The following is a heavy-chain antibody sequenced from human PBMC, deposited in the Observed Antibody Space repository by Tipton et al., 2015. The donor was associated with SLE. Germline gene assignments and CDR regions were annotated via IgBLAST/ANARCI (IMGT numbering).Heavy chain of an antibody. D-gene: IGHD3-10*01. Sequence: TLSLTCAVYGGSFSGYYSSWIRQPPGKGLEWIGEINHSGSTNYNPSLKSRVTISVDTSKNQFSLKLSSVTAADTAVYYCARGGAAFYSFYMDVWGKGSTVTVSS. J-gene: IGHJ6*03. CDR2: INHSGST. CDR1: GGSFSGYY. V-gene: IGHV4-34*01. CDR3: ARGGAAFYSFYMDV.